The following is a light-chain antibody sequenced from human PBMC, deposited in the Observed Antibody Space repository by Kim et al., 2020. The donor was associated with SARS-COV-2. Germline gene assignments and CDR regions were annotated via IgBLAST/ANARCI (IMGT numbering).Light chain of an antibody. CDR3: QVWDTSRDQVI. J-gene: IGLJ2*01. Sequence: SYELTQPPSVSVAPGKTATIACGGDNIGTKSVHWYQQKPGQAPVLFLFYNSDRPSGIPERFSGSHSGNTATLTISRVEAGDEADFYCQVWDTSRDQVIFGGGTQLTVL. V-gene: IGLV3-21*04. CDR1: NIGTKS. CDR2: YNS.